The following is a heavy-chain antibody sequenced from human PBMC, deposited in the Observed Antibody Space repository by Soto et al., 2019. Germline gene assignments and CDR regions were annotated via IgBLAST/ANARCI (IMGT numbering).Heavy chain of an antibody. Sequence: SETLSLTCTVSGGSISSYHWSWIRQPPGKGLEWIGYIYYSGSTNYNPSLKSRVTISVDTSKNQFSLKLSSVTAADTAVYYCARASGVYAFDYWGQGTLVTVSS. CDR1: GGSISSYH. CDR2: IYYSGST. CDR3: ARASGVYAFDY. D-gene: IGHD2-8*01. V-gene: IGHV4-59*01. J-gene: IGHJ4*02.